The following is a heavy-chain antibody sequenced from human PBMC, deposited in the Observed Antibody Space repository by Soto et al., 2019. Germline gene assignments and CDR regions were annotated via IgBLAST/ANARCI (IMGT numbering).Heavy chain of an antibody. CDR2: LSGSGTAT. CDR3: AKIDHYGFWSGYHTYFDY. V-gene: IGHV3-23*01. D-gene: IGHD3-3*01. Sequence: GGSLRLSCAASGFTFSTYGMSWVRQTPGRGLEWVSALSGSGTATYYADSVKGRFTISRDNSKNMLYLQMNSLRADDTAVYYCAKIDHYGFWSGYHTYFDYWGQGALVTVSS. J-gene: IGHJ4*02. CDR1: GFTFSTYG.